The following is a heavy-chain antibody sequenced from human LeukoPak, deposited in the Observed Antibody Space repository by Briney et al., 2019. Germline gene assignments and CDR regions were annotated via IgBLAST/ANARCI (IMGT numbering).Heavy chain of an antibody. J-gene: IGHJ5*02. V-gene: IGHV4-39*01. D-gene: IGHD1-14*01. CDR3: ARDQQYHRPAGWFDP. CDR2: ISYSGRT. CDR1: DGSISSNSYY. Sequence: SETLSLTCTVSDGSISSNSYYWGWIRPPPGKGLEWIGSISYSGRTYYNPSLESRVTISVGASKNQFSLELNSVTAADTAVYYCARDQQYHRPAGWFDPWGQGTLVTVSS.